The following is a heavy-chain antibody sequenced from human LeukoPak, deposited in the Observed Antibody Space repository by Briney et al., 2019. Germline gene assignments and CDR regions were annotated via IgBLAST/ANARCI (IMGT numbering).Heavy chain of an antibody. CDR2: IGDTT. J-gene: IGHJ4*02. D-gene: IGHD3/OR15-3a*01. CDR1: GFTFSSYG. V-gene: IGHV3-23*01. CDR3: ARLWPAASSSRFDY. Sequence: GGSLRLSCAASGFTFSSYGMHWVRQAPGKGLEWVSTIGDTTYYADSVKGRFTISRDNSKNTLYLQMKSLRAEDTAVYYCARLWPAASSSRFDYWGQGTLVTVSS.